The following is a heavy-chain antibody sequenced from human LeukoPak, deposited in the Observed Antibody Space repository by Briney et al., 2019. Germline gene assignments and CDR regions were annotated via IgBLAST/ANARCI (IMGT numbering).Heavy chain of an antibody. V-gene: IGHV1-2*02. CDR3: TSLAARTDDVDY. J-gene: IGHJ4*02. CDR2: INPNSGGT. D-gene: IGHD6-6*01. CDR1: GYTFTGYY. Sequence: GSVKVSCKASGYTFTGYYMHWVRQAPGQGLEWMGWINPNSGGTNYAQKIQRRVTLTRDTSIRTAYMELSRQRSDDTAVYYCTSLAARTDDVDYWGEGGQVTLS.